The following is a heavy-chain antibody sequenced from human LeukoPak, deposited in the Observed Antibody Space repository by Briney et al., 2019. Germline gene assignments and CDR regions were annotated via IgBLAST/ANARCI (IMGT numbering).Heavy chain of an antibody. CDR3: ARVPAYQNYWFDP. J-gene: IGHJ5*02. V-gene: IGHV1-69*05. D-gene: IGHD2-2*01. CDR2: IIPIFGTA. Sequence: SVKVSCKASGGTFSSYASSWVRQAPGQGLEWMGGIIPIFGTANYAQKFQGRVTITTDESTSTAYMELSSLRSEDTAVYYCARVPAYQNYWFDPWGQGTLVTVSS. CDR1: GGTFSSYA.